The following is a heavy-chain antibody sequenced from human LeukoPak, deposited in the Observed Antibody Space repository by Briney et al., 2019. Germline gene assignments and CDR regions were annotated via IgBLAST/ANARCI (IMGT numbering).Heavy chain of an antibody. Sequence: GGSLRLSCAVSGFDFGTYALHWVRQPPGKGLEWVTVISYDGSNKDYADSVKGRFTVSRDNSKSTLYLQMNSLRVDDTALYFCAIADYDLLTPGEDYWGQGTLVTVSS. CDR1: GFDFGTYA. J-gene: IGHJ4*02. V-gene: IGHV3-30-3*01. CDR3: AIADYDLLTPGEDY. D-gene: IGHD3-9*01. CDR2: ISYDGSNK.